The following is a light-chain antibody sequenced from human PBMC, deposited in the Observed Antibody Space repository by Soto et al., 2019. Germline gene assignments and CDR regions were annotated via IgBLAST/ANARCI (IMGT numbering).Light chain of an antibody. J-gene: IGKJ4*01. CDR3: QQYDNLPLT. CDR1: QDISNH. CDR2: DAS. Sequence: DIQMTQSPSSLSASLGDRFTITCQASQDISNHLNWYQQKPGKAPELLMFDASNLEPGVPSRFSGSGSGTDFTFTISSLQPEDIATYYCQQYDNLPLTFGGGTKVDI. V-gene: IGKV1-33*01.